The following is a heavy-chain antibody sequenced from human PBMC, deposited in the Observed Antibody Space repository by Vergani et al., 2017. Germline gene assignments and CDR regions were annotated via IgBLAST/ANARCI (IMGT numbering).Heavy chain of an antibody. Sequence: QVQVVQSGAEVKKSGASVKVSCKTSGYTFSNYYMHWVRQAPGQGLELMGIINPSGGHTNYAQKFKGRVTMTRDTSTSTVYMELSSLRSEDTAIYYCAIGDYGILTGYRYWGQGTLVTVSA. CDR1: GYTFSNYY. CDR3: AIGDYGILTGYRY. CDR2: INPSGGHT. J-gene: IGHJ4*02. V-gene: IGHV1-46*03. D-gene: IGHD3-9*01.